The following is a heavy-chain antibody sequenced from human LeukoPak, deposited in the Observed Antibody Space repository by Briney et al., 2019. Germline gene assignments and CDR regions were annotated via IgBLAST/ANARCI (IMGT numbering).Heavy chain of an antibody. CDR2: IYSDNT. CDR1: GFTVSSNS. J-gene: IGHJ4*02. Sequence: GGSLRLSCTVSGFTVSSNSMSWVRQAPGKGLEWVSFIYSDNTHYSDSVKGRFTISRDNSKNTLYLQMNSLRAEDTAVYYCAKNGGYSYGRIDYWGQGTLVTVSS. V-gene: IGHV3-53*01. CDR3: AKNGGYSYGRIDY. D-gene: IGHD5-18*01.